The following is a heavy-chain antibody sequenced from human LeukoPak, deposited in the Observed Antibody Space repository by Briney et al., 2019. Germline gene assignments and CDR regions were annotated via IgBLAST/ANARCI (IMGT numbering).Heavy chain of an antibody. CDR2: IYYSGST. D-gene: IGHD3-10*01. CDR3: ARDLGPMVRGVIPDY. CDR1: GRSISSSSYY. Sequence: SETLSLTCTVSGRSISSSSYYWGWIRQPPGKGLEWIGSIYYSGSTYYNPSLKSRVTISVDTSKNQFSLKLSSVTAADTAVYYCARDLGPMVRGVIPDYWGQGTLVTVSS. V-gene: IGHV4-39*07. J-gene: IGHJ4*02.